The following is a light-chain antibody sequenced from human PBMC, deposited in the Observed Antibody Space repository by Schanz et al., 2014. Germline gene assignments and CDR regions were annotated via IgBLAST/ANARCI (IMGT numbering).Light chain of an antibody. Sequence: QSALTQPASVSGSPGQSITISCTGTSSDVGGYDYVSWYQQHPGKAPKLMIYDVTNRPSGVSNRFSGSKSGNTASLTISGXXXEDEAGYYCSSFASGTTFVIFGGGTKLTVL. J-gene: IGLJ2*01. CDR3: SSFASGTTFVI. CDR1: SSDVGGYDY. V-gene: IGLV2-14*03. CDR2: DVT.